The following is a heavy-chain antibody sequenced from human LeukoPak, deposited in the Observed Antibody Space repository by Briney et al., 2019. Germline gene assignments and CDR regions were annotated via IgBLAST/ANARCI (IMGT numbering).Heavy chain of an antibody. J-gene: IGHJ5*02. CDR1: GDSFSTYY. D-gene: IGHD2-8*01. CDR3: ARQQTGVNWFDP. V-gene: IGHV4-59*08. CDR2: IYYSGST. Sequence: TETQSVTCTVSGDSFSTYYWSWIRQPPGKGLEYIGFIYYSGSTNYNPSLMSRVTISIDTSKNQFSLKLRSVTGADTAIYYCARQQTGVNWFDPWGQGTLASVSS.